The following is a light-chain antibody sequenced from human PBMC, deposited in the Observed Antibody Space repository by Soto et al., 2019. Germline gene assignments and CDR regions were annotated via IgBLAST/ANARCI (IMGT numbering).Light chain of an antibody. Sequence: QSVLTQPPSVSGAPGQRVTISCTGSSSNIGAGHDVHWYQQVPGTAPKLLVSGNTNRPSGVPDRCSGSNSGTSASLAITGLQAEDEADYYCQSFDSSLNGWVFGGGTKLTVL. CDR1: SSNIGAGHD. J-gene: IGLJ3*02. CDR2: GNT. CDR3: QSFDSSLNGWV. V-gene: IGLV1-40*01.